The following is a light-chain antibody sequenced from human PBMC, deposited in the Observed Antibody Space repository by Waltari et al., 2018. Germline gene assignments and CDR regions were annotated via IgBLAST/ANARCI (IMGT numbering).Light chain of an antibody. CDR3: TSQTLDGVVL. J-gene: IGLJ3*02. CDR1: GLSIDDSDF. Sequence: QSALTQPASVSGSPVQSITISCTGIGLSIDDSDFVSWYQHHPGEAPRVIIYDVTNRPSGISDRFSASKSANTASLTISGLQPEDEGDYYCTSQTLDGVVLFGGGTQVTVL. V-gene: IGLV2-14*03. CDR2: DVT.